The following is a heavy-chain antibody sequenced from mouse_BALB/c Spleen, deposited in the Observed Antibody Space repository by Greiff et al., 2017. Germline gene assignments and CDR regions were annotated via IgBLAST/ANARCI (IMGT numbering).Heavy chain of an antibody. J-gene: IGHJ4*01. D-gene: IGHD2-3*01. CDR3: TRDSYDGYLYYYAMDY. CDR2: ISSGGSYT. V-gene: IGHV5-6-4*01. Sequence: EVQLQESGGGLVKPGGSLKLSCAASGFTFSSYTMSWVRQTPEKRLEWVATISSGGSYTYYPDSVKGRFTISRDNAKNTLYLQMSSLKSEDTAMYYCTRDSYDGYLYYYAMDYWGQGTSVTVSS. CDR1: GFTFSSYT.